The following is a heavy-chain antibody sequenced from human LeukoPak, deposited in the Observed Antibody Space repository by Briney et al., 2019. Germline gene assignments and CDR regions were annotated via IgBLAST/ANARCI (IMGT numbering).Heavy chain of an antibody. CDR2: INHSGST. CDR1: GGSFSGYY. J-gene: IGHJ4*02. Sequence: SETLSLTCAVYGGSFSGYYWSWIRQPPGKGLEWIGEINHSGSTNYNPSLKSRVTISVDTSKNQFSLKLSSVTAADTAVYYCARQGYCTNGVCYAIFDYWGQGTLVTVSS. CDR3: ARQGYCTNGVCYAIFDY. V-gene: IGHV4-34*01. D-gene: IGHD2-8*01.